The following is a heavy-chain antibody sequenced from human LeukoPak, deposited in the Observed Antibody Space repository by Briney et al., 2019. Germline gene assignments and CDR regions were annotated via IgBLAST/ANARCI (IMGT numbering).Heavy chain of an antibody. J-gene: IGHJ4*02. CDR2: IWYDGSNK. CDR1: GFTFSNYG. CDR3: ARVSGSSVRDQFDY. D-gene: IGHD2-15*01. Sequence: PGGSLRLSCAASGFTFSNYGMDWVRQAPGKGLEWVAVIWYDGSNKYYADSVKGRFTISRDNYKNTLYLQMNSLRVEDTAVYYCARVSGSSVRDQFDYWGQGTLVTVSS. V-gene: IGHV3-33*01.